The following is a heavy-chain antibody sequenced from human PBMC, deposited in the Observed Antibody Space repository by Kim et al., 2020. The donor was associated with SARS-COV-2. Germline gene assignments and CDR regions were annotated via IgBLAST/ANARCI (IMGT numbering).Heavy chain of an antibody. V-gene: IGHV3-30*04. D-gene: IGHD3-9*01. CDR1: GFTFSSYA. Sequence: GGSLRLSCAASGFTFSSYAMHWVRQAPGKGLEWVAVISYDGSNKYYADSVKGRFTISRDNSKNTLYLQMNSLRAEDTAVYYCASLNYDILTGYTDYWGQGTLVTVSS. CDR3: ASLNYDILTGYTDY. CDR2: ISYDGSNK. J-gene: IGHJ4*02.